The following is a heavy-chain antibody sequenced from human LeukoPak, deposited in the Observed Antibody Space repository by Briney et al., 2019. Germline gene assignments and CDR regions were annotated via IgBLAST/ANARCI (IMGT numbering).Heavy chain of an antibody. CDR3: ARWLLLPYHDAFDI. CDR2: IYYSGST. Sequence: SETLSLTCTVSGGSISSSSYYWGWIRQPPGKGLEWIGSIYYSGSTYYNPSLKSRVTISVDMSKNQFSLKLSSVTAADTAVYYCARWLLLPYHDAFDIWGQGTMVTVSS. D-gene: IGHD3-22*01. CDR1: GGSISSSSYY. V-gene: IGHV4-39*01. J-gene: IGHJ3*02.